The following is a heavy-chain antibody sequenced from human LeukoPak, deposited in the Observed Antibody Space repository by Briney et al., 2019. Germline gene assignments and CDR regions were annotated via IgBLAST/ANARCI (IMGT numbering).Heavy chain of an antibody. D-gene: IGHD6-13*01. V-gene: IGHV5-51*01. CDR3: VRHGLGSSWFGFDY. J-gene: IGHJ4*02. Sequence: GESLKISCKGSGYSFSSYWIVWVRQMPGKGLEWMGIIYPSDSDTRYSPSFQGQVTISADKSISTAYLQWSSLKASDSAMYYCVRHGLGSSWFGFDYWGQGTLVTVSS. CDR1: GYSFSSYW. CDR2: IYPSDSDT.